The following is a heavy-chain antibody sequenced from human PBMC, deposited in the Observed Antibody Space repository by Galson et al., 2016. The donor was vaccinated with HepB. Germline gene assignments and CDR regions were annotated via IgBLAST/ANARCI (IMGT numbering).Heavy chain of an antibody. CDR2: IIPIFGTP. CDR1: GYTFSTYY. Sequence: SVKVSCKASGYTFSTYYMHWVRQAPGQGLEWIGGIIPIFGTPTYAQKFQDRVTLTADASTGTVHMELSSLTPDDTTMYYCARAIISAAGMFYYFDLWGPGTLVTVSS. D-gene: IGHD6-13*01. CDR3: ARAIISAAGMFYYFDL. V-gene: IGHV1-69*13. J-gene: IGHJ5*02.